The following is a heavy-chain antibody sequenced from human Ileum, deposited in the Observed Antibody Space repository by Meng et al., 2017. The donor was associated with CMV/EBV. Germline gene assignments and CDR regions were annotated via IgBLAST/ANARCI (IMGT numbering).Heavy chain of an antibody. V-gene: IGHV3-30*02. CDR2: IRYDGSHQ. J-gene: IGHJ3*02. D-gene: IGHD4/OR15-4a*01. CDR1: ASNFSTYV. Sequence: GESLKISCAASASNFSTYVMHWVRQAPGKGLEWVAFIRYDGSHQYYANSVKGRFTISRDNSKNTLYLQMSSLRLEDTAIYYCAKLPGSANSNDVFYIWGQGTWVT. CDR3: AKLPGSANSNDVFYI.